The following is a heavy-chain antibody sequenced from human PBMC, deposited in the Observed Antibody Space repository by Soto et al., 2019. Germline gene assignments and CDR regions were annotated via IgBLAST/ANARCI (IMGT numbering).Heavy chain of an antibody. CDR1: GFTFSNAW. D-gene: IGHD2-2*01. J-gene: IGHJ6*02. V-gene: IGHV3-15*01. CDR3: TSCSSSWAYHYYFGMDV. CDR2: IKSKTDGGTA. Sequence: GGSLRLSCAASGFTFSNAWMSWVRQAPGKGLEWVGRIKSKTDGGTADYAAPVEGRFTISRADSKNTLYLQMNSVRTEDTAVYYVTSCSSSWAYHYYFGMDVWGQGTTVTVSS.